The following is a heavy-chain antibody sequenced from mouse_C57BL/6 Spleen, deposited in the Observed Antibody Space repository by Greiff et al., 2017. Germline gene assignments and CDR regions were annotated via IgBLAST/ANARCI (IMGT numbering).Heavy chain of an antibody. V-gene: IGHV2-6-1*01. J-gene: IGHJ3*01. CDR1: GFSLTSYG. D-gene: IGHD2-4*01. Sequence: LQESGPGLVAPSQSLSITCTVSGFSLTSYGVHWVRQPPGKGLEWLVVIWSDGSTTYNSALKSRLSISKDNSKSQVFLKMNSLQTDDTAMYYCARHSDDYDGAWFAYWGQGTLVTVSA. CDR3: ARHSDDYDGAWFAY. CDR2: IWSDGST.